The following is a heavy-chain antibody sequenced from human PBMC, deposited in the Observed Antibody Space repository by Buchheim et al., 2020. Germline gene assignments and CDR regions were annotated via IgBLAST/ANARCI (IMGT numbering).Heavy chain of an antibody. J-gene: IGHJ6*02. D-gene: IGHD3-9*01. CDR2: INSGGDYI. CDR1: GFTFGTYS. Sequence: EAQLVESGGGLVKPGGSLRLSCAASGFTFGTYSMTWVRQAPGKGLDWVSSINSGGDYIYYAGSVKGRFTISRDYAKDSLYLQMNSLRADDTALYYGVRHSGDMLRYTAIDVWGQWT. CDR3: VRHSGDMLRYTAIDV. V-gene: IGHV3-21*01.